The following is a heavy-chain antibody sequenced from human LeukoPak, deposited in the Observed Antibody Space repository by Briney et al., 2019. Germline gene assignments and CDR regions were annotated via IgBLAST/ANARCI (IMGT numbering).Heavy chain of an antibody. Sequence: AGSLRLSCAASGFIFSNYAMTWVRQAPGKGLEWVSGISGSSSNIQYADSVKGRFTISRDNAKNSLYLQMNSLRAEDTAVYYCGRCISTSLIVNDRWGQGTLVTVFS. CDR1: GFIFSNYA. V-gene: IGHV3-21*01. J-gene: IGHJ5*02. CDR2: ISGSSSNI. CDR3: GRCISTSLIVNDR. D-gene: IGHD5-24*01.